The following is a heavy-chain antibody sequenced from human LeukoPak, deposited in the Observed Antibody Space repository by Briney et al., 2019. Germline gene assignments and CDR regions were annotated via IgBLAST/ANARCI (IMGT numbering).Heavy chain of an antibody. Sequence: GGSLRLSCAASGFTFDDYAMHWVRQAPGKGLEWVSLISGDGVTTLYADSVKGRFTISRDNSKNSLYLQMNSQRTEDTALYYCAKDYEYSSSGIDYWGQGTLVTVSS. V-gene: IGHV3-43*02. CDR2: ISGDGVTT. D-gene: IGHD6-6*01. CDR3: AKDYEYSSSGIDY. J-gene: IGHJ4*02. CDR1: GFTFDDYA.